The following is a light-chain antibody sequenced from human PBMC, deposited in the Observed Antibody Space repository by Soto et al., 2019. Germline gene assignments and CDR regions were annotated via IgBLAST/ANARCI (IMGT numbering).Light chain of an antibody. Sequence: QSALPQPPSVSAAPGQKVTISCSGSSSNIGNNYVSWYQQLPGTAPKLLIYDNNKRPSGIPDRFSGSKSGTSATLGITGLQTGDEADYYCGTWDSSLSAGNVFGTGTKVTVL. CDR3: GTWDSSLSAGNV. J-gene: IGLJ1*01. CDR1: SSNIGNNY. CDR2: DNN. V-gene: IGLV1-51*01.